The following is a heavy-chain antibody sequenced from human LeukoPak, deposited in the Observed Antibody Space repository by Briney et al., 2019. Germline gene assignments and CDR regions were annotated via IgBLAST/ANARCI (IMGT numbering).Heavy chain of an antibody. CDR1: GFTFSSYG. D-gene: IGHD5-18*01. J-gene: IGHJ4*01. V-gene: IGHV3-33*01. CDR3: ARGKAMVVFDY. Sequence: PGRSLRLSCAASGFTFSSYGMHWVGQAPGKGLEWVAVIWYDGSNKYYADSVKGRFTISRDNYKNTLYLQMNSLRAEDTAVYDGARGKAMVVFDYWGKEPWSPSPQ. CDR2: IWYDGSNK.